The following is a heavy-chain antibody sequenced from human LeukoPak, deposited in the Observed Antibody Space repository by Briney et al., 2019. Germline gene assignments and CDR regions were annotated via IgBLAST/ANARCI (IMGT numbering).Heavy chain of an antibody. V-gene: IGHV3-23*01. CDR3: AKWDWTM. Sequence: GGSLRLPCAVSGFTFSNYAMSWVRQAPGKGLEWVSAISGSGDRTYYADSLKGRFTISRDNSKNTLYLQMDSLRAEDTAVYYCAKWDWTMWGQGTMVTVSS. CDR2: ISGSGDRT. CDR1: GFTFSNYA. D-gene: IGHD3/OR15-3a*01. J-gene: IGHJ3*01.